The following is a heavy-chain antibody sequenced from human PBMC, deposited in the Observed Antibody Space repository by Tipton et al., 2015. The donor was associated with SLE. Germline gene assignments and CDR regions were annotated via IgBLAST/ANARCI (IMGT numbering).Heavy chain of an antibody. V-gene: IGHV4-38-2*02. D-gene: IGHD3-16*01. CDR1: GYSISSGYY. CDR2: FHHKGSS. Sequence: TLSLTCSVTGYSISSGYYWGWIRQPPGRGLEWIGSFHHKGSSYYSPSFQGQVTISVDKSISTAYLQWSSLKASDTAMYYCARVWGAHAARPYSYFDYWGQGTLVTVSS. J-gene: IGHJ4*02. CDR3: ARVWGAHAARPYSYFDY.